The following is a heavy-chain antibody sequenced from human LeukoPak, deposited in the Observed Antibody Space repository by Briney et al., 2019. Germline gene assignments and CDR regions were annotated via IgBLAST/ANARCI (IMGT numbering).Heavy chain of an antibody. J-gene: IGHJ4*02. Sequence: GGSLRLSCAASGFTFSSYGMHWVRQAPGKGLEWVAFIRYDGSNKYHADSVKGRFTISRDNSKNTLYLQMDSLRAEDTAVYYCAKDTGSYYSAVDHWGQGTLVTVSS. V-gene: IGHV3-30*02. D-gene: IGHD1-26*01. CDR2: IRYDGSNK. CDR3: AKDTGSYYSAVDH. CDR1: GFTFSSYG.